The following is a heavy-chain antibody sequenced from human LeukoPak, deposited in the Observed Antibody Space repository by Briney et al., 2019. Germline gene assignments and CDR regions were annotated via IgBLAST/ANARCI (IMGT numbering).Heavy chain of an antibody. Sequence: GGSLGLSCAASGLTFSGSALSWVRQAPGKGLEWVSLISGSGNSTYYADSVKGRFTISRDNSKNTLYLQMNSLRAEDTAVYYCAKVLVLVSANRYYFDYWGQGTLVTVSS. J-gene: IGHJ4*02. D-gene: IGHD2-15*01. CDR3: AKVLVLVSANRYYFDY. CDR1: GLTFSGSA. V-gene: IGHV3-23*01. CDR2: ISGSGNST.